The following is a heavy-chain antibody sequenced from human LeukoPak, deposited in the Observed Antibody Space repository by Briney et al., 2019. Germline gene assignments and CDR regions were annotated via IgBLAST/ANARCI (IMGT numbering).Heavy chain of an antibody. CDR3: ASGVWGVDAFDI. V-gene: IGHV3-21*01. CDR2: ISSNSSHI. J-gene: IGHJ3*02. Sequence: PGGSLRLSCAASGFSFNIYNMNWVRQAPGKGLEWVSSISSNSSHIYYADSVKGRFTISRDNAKNSLYVQMNSLRAEDTSVYYCASGVWGVDAFDIWGQGTMVTVSS. CDR1: GFSFNIYN. D-gene: IGHD3-16*01.